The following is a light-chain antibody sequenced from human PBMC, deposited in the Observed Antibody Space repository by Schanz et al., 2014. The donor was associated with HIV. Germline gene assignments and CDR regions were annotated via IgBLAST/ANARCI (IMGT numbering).Light chain of an antibody. Sequence: QSVLTQPPSVSGTPGQRVTISCSGSSSNIGSSAVNWYQQLPGTAPKLLIYGNNQRPSGVPDRFSGSKSGTSASLAISGLQSEDEADYYCAAWDDSLNGVIFGGGTKLTVL. CDR3: AAWDDSLNGVI. CDR1: SSNIGSSA. V-gene: IGLV1-44*01. CDR2: GNN. J-gene: IGLJ2*01.